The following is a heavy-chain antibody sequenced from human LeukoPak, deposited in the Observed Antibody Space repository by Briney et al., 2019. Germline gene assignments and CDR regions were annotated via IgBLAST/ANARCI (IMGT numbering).Heavy chain of an antibody. CDR2: IYHSEST. J-gene: IGHJ4*02. CDR1: GGSFSGYY. CDR3: ASRAADSSGYYYFDY. V-gene: IGHV4-34*01. Sequence: SETLSLTCAVYGGSFSGYYWSWIRQPPGKGLEWIGYIYHSESTYYNPSLKSRVTISVDRSKNQFSLKLSSVTAADTAVYYCASRAADSSGYYYFDYWGQGTLVTVSS. D-gene: IGHD3-22*01.